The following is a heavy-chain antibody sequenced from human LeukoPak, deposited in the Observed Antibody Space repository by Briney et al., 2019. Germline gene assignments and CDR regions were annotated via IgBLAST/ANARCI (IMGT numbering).Heavy chain of an antibody. CDR3: ASQRTSGSVYYYYYGMDV. V-gene: IGHV1-8*01. J-gene: IGHJ6*02. D-gene: IGHD3-10*01. CDR1: GYTFTSYD. CDR2: MNPNSGDT. Sequence: ASVKVSCKASGYTFTSYDINWVRQATGQGLEWMGWMNPNSGDTGYAQKFQGRVTMTRNTSISTAYMELSSLRSEDTAVYYGASQRTSGSVYYYYYGMDVWGQGTTVTVSS.